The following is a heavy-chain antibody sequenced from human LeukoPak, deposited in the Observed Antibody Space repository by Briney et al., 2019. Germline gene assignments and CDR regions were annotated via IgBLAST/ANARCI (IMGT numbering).Heavy chain of an antibody. J-gene: IGHJ4*02. V-gene: IGHV1-69*04. CDR1: GGTFSSYA. D-gene: IGHD3-10*01. Sequence: SVKVSCKASGGTFSSYAISWVRQAPGQGLEWMGRIIPILGIANYAQKFQGRVTITADKSTSTAYMELSSLRSEDTAVYYCASLCRGAVALEDYWGQGTLVTVSS. CDR2: IIPILGIA. CDR3: ASLCRGAVALEDY.